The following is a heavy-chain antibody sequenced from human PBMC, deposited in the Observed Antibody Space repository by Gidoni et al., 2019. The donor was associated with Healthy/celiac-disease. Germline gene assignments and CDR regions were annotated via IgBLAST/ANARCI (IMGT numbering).Heavy chain of an antibody. CDR2: IYYSGST. Sequence: QVQLQESGPGLVKPPQTLSLTCTVSGASLGSGGYYWSWIRQHPGKGLERIGYIYYSGSTYYHPSLKSRVTISVDTSKNQFSLKLSSVTAADTAVYYCATFRVGATYGMDVWGQGTTVTVSS. CDR1: GASLGSGGYY. D-gene: IGHD1-26*01. V-gene: IGHV4-31*03. J-gene: IGHJ6*02. CDR3: ATFRVGATYGMDV.